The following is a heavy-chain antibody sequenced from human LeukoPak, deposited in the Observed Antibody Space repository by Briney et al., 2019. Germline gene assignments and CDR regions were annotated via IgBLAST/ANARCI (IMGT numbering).Heavy chain of an antibody. CDR3: ARDTHCSSTSCLQADAFDI. Sequence: PGGSLRLSCAASGFTFSSYSMNWVRQAPGKGLEWVSSISSSSSYIYYADSVKGRFTISRDNAKNSLYLQMNSLRAEDTAVYYCARDTHCSSTSCLQADAFDIWGQGTMVTVSS. CDR1: GFTFSSYS. V-gene: IGHV3-21*01. D-gene: IGHD2-2*01. CDR2: ISSSSSYI. J-gene: IGHJ3*02.